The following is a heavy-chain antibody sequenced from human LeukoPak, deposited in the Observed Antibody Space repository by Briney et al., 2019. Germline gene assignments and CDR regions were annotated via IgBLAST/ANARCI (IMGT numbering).Heavy chain of an antibody. Sequence: GGSLRLSCAASGFTFSSYAMSWVRQAPGKGLEWVSAISGSGGSTYYADSAKGRFTISRDNSKNTLYLQMNSLGAEDTAVYYCAKSPRDYYDSSGYDFGYWGQGTMVTVSS. CDR3: AKSPRDYYDSSGYDFGY. V-gene: IGHV3-23*01. CDR1: GFTFSSYA. D-gene: IGHD3-22*01. CDR2: ISGSGGST. J-gene: IGHJ4*02.